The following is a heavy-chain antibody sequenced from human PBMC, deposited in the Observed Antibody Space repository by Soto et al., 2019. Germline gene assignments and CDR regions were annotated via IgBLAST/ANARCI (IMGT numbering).Heavy chain of an antibody. Sequence: EVQLLESVGGLVQPGGSLRLSCEASGFTFNIFGLNWVRQAPGTGLEWVSAISGSGASTYYADSVKGRCSISRDNSKNTLFLHMTSLRTEDTAIYYCAKGDLGDRLGELWPQDDGIEIWGQGTMVTVSS. D-gene: IGHD3-10*01. J-gene: IGHJ3*02. CDR2: ISGSGAST. V-gene: IGHV3-23*01. CDR3: AKGDLGDRLGELWPQDDGIEI. CDR1: GFTFNIFG.